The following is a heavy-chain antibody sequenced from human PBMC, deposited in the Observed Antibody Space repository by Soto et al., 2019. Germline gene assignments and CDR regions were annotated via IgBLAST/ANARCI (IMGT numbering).Heavy chain of an antibody. V-gene: IGHV1-46*03. D-gene: IGHD2-15*01. CDR2: INPTDGST. J-gene: IGHJ5*02. CDR3: AREYCSGGSCRPDT. Sequence: ASVKVSCKASGYTXTSYYLHWVRXAPGQGLEWMGIINPTDGSTIYAQKFQGRVIMTRDTSTSTVYMDLSSLRSEDTAVYYCAREYCSGGSCRPDTWGQGTLVTVSS. CDR1: GYTXTSYY.